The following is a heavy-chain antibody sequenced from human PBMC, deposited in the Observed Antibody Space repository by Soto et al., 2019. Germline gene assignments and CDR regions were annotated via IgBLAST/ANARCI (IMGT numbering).Heavy chain of an antibody. V-gene: IGHV3-64D*08. CDR3: FYYYDSSGYSLDY. CDR2: ISSNGGST. D-gene: IGHD3-22*01. Sequence: GGSLRLSCSASGFTFSSYAMHWVRQAPGKGLEYVSAISSNGGSTYYADSVKGRFTISRDNSKNTLYLQMSSLRAEDTAVYYCFYYYDSSGYSLDYWAREPWSPSPQ. J-gene: IGHJ4*02. CDR1: GFTFSSYA.